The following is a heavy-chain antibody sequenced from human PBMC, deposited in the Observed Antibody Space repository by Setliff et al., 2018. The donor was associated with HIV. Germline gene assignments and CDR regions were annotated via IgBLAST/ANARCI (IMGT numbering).Heavy chain of an antibody. D-gene: IGHD3-10*01. Sequence: PGGSLRLSCAASGYTFSNYAMTWVRQAPGKGLEWVSGISAGSYTTYYAHSVKGRFTISRDNSKNTLYLQMNNLRAEDTAVYYCARGEADEARAFGNNAFDIWGQGTMVTVSS. CDR2: ISAGSYTT. CDR1: GYTFSNYA. J-gene: IGHJ3*02. CDR3: ARGEADEARAFGNNAFDI. V-gene: IGHV3-23*01.